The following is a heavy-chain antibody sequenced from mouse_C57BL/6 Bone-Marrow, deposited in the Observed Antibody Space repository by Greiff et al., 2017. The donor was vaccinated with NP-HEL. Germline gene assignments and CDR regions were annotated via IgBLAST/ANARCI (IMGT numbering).Heavy chain of an antibody. Sequence: EVKVVESGGGLVKPGGSLKLSCAASGFTFSDYGMHWVRQAPEKGLEWVAYISSGSSTIYYADTVKGRFTISRDNAKNTLFLQMTSLRSEDTAMYYCAMGRYGSSLWYFDYWGQGTTLTVSS. J-gene: IGHJ2*01. D-gene: IGHD1-1*01. CDR1: GFTFSDYG. CDR2: ISSGSSTI. V-gene: IGHV5-17*01. CDR3: AMGRYGSSLWYFDY.